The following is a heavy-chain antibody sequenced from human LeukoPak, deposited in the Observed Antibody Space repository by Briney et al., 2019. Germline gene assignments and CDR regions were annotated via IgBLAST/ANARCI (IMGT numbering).Heavy chain of an antibody. CDR3: ARVIGYRDGYNLFDY. Sequence: VSVKVSCKPSRYTFTPYFMHWIRQAPGQGRTGMGWINPYRCDTKSAPLLQDRVAMTRATYTSTAYMELSRLTSDDTALYYCARVIGYRDGYNLFDYCGQGTLVTVSS. V-gene: IGHV1-2*02. D-gene: IGHD5-24*01. CDR1: RYTFTPYF. J-gene: IGHJ4*02. CDR2: INPYRCDT.